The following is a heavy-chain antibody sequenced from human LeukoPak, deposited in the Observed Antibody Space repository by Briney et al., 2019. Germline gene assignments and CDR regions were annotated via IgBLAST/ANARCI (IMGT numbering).Heavy chain of an antibody. CDR1: GGTFSSYA. J-gene: IGHJ4*02. CDR2: TIPIFGTA. V-gene: IGHV1-69*13. D-gene: IGHD3-3*01. CDR3: ARVLRFLEWLLPLGPFDY. Sequence: SVKVSCKASGGTFSSYAISWVRQAPGQGLEWMGGTIPIFGTANYAQKFQGRVTITADESTSTAYMELSSLRSEDTAVYYCARVLRFLEWLLPLGPFDYWGQGTLVTVSS.